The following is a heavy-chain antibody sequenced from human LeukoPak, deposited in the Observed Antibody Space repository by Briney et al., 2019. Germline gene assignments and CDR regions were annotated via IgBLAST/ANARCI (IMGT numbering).Heavy chain of an antibody. J-gene: IGHJ4*02. Sequence: GGSLRLSCATSGFTFNNYWMHWVRQAPGKGLVWVSRINTDGSHTNYADSVKGRFTFSRDNAKNTLYLQMNSLVAEDTAVYYCARIKVGATGIDYWGQGTLVTVSS. CDR2: INTDGSHT. CDR3: ARIKVGATGIDY. V-gene: IGHV3-74*01. D-gene: IGHD1-26*01. CDR1: GFTFNNYW.